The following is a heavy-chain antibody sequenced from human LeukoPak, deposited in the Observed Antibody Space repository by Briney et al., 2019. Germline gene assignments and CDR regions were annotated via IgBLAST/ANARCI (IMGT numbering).Heavy chain of an antibody. J-gene: IGHJ3*02. D-gene: IGHD3-10*01. Sequence: PGGSLRLSCAASGFAFSSYGMHWVRQAPGKGLEWVAYIHYDSSTEDYADSVKGRFTLSRDNSKNTLYLQMNSLRADDTAVYYCAKVARGSYGSGRYYDAFDMWGQGTMVTVSS. CDR2: IHYDSSTE. CDR3: AKVARGSYGSGRYYDAFDM. V-gene: IGHV3-30*02. CDR1: GFAFSSYG.